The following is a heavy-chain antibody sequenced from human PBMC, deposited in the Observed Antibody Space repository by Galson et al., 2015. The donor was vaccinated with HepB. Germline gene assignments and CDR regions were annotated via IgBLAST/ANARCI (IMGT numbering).Heavy chain of an antibody. Sequence: SLRLSCAAPGFTFSSYAMHWVRQAPGKGLEWVAVISYDGSNKYYADSVKGRFTIYRDNSKNTLYLQMNSLRAEDTAVYYCARDTAAGTGNYYYYGMDVWGQVTTFTVSS. J-gene: IGHJ6*02. D-gene: IGHD6-13*01. CDR3: ARDTAAGTGNYYYYGMDV. CDR2: ISYDGSNK. V-gene: IGHV3-30*04. CDR1: GFTFSSYA.